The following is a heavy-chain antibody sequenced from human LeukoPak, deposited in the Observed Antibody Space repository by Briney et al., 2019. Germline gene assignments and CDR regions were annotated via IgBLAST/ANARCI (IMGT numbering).Heavy chain of an antibody. Sequence: ASVKVSCKASGGTFSSYAISWVRQAPGQGLEWMGWINPNSGGTNYAQKFQGRVTMTRDTSISTAYMELSRLRSDDTAVYYCARGGSVGYCSGGSCPTGLDYWGQGTLVTVSS. CDR2: INPNSGGT. D-gene: IGHD2-15*01. CDR3: ARGGSVGYCSGGSCPTGLDY. V-gene: IGHV1-2*02. J-gene: IGHJ4*02. CDR1: GGTFSSYA.